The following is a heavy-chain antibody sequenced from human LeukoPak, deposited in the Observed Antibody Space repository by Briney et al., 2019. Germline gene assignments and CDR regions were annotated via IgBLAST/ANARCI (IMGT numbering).Heavy chain of an antibody. CDR1: GFTFGDYA. J-gene: IGHJ5*02. D-gene: IGHD6-6*01. V-gene: IGHV3-49*03. CDR3: TRDSSSSREVSWFDP. CDR2: IRSKAYGGTT. Sequence: PGGSLRLSCTASGFTFGDYAMSWFRQAPGKGLEWVGFIRSKAYGGTTEYAASVKGRFTISRDDSKSIAYLQRSSLKTEDTAVYYCTRDSSSSREVSWFDPWGQGTLVTVSS.